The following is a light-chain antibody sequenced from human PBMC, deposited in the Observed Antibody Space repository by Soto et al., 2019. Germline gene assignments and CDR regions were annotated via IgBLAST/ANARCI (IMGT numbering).Light chain of an antibody. CDR1: QSVLYSPNNKNY. Sequence: DIVMTQSPDSLAVSLGERATINCKSSQSVLYSPNNKNYLAWYQQKPGQPPKLLIYWAYTRESGVPDRISGSGSGTDFTLTISSLQAEDVAVYYCQQYYSTPFTFGPGTKVDIK. J-gene: IGKJ3*01. CDR3: QQYYSTPFT. CDR2: WAY. V-gene: IGKV4-1*01.